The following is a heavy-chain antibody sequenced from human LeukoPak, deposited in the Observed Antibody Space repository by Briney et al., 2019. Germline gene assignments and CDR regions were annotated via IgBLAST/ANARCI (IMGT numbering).Heavy chain of an antibody. CDR1: GYTFTSYY. CDR2: INPNSGGT. J-gene: IGHJ4*02. Sequence: ASVKVSCKASGYTFTSYYMHWVRQAPGQGLEWMGWINPNSGGTNYAQKFQGRVTMTRDTSISTAYMELSRLRSDDTAVYYCARVSTHYYDSSGYYYFDYWGQGTLVTVSS. V-gene: IGHV1-2*02. CDR3: ARVSTHYYDSSGYYYFDY. D-gene: IGHD3-22*01.